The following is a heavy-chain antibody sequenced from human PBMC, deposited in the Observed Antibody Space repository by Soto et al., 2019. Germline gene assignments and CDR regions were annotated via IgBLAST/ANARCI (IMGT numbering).Heavy chain of an antibody. CDR1: GYTFTSYG. V-gene: IGHV1-18*01. Sequence: QVQLVQSGAEVKKPGASVKVSCKASGYTFTSYGISWVRQAPGQGLEWMGWISAYNGNTNYAQKLQGRVTMTTDTSTSTAYMELRSLRSDDTAVYYCARDLRLYYGSGRGGWYPFDYWGQGTLVTVSS. D-gene: IGHD3-10*01. J-gene: IGHJ4*02. CDR2: ISAYNGNT. CDR3: ARDLRLYYGSGRGGWYPFDY.